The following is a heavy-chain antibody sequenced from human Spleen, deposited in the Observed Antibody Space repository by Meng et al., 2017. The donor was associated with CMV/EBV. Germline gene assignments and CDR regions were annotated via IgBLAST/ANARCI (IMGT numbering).Heavy chain of an antibody. CDR1: GGSFSGYY. J-gene: IGHJ5*02. Sequence: SETLSLTCAVYGGSFSGYYWTWIRQPPGKGLEWIGEMYHSGSTYYNPSLESRVTMSVDTSENHFSLKLRSVTAADTAVYYCARAQPYYDFWSGYYGGFDPWGQGTLVTVSS. CDR2: MYHSGST. D-gene: IGHD3-3*01. CDR3: ARAQPYYDFWSGYYGGFDP. V-gene: IGHV4-34*10.